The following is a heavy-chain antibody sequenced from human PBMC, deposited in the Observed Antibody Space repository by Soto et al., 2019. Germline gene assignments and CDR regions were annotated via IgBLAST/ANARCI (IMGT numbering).Heavy chain of an antibody. J-gene: IGHJ4*02. D-gene: IGHD2-21*01. CDR1: GGSTGSGGYY. CDR3: ARADFGDRGLAFDS. Sequence: QVQLLESGPGLVKTSQTLSLTCSVSGGSTGSGGYYWSWVRQHPGKGLEWIGYIYYTGSAYYSPSRKSEVSISVDTSKTQCSLLLDAVTVAGTAVYYCARADFGDRGLAFDSWGQGILVTVSS. V-gene: IGHV4-31*01. CDR2: IYYTGSA.